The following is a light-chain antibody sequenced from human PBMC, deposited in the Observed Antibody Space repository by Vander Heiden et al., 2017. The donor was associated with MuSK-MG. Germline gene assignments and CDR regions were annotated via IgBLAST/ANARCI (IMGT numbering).Light chain of an antibody. CDR3: QQYYTYPWT. CDR2: DAS. Sequence: DIHMTQPPSTLSASVGDRVTITCRASQSISSWLARYQQKSGKAPKLLIYDASSLESGDPSRFSGSGFGTEFTLTISSLQPDDFAAYYCQQYYTYPWTFGQGTKVEIK. CDR1: QSISSW. V-gene: IGKV1-5*01. J-gene: IGKJ1*01.